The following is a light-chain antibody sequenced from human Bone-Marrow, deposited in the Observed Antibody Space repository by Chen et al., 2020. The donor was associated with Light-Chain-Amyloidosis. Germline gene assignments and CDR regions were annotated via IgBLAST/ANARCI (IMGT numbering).Light chain of an antibody. CDR3: QSADSSGTYEVI. Sequence: SYELTQPPSVSVSPGQTARITCSGDDLPTKYAYWYQQKPGQAPVLVIHRDTERPSGISERFSGSSTGTTATVTISGVQAEDEADYHCQSADSSGTYEVIFGGGNKLTVL. CDR1: DLPTKY. CDR2: RDT. V-gene: IGLV3-25*03. J-gene: IGLJ2*01.